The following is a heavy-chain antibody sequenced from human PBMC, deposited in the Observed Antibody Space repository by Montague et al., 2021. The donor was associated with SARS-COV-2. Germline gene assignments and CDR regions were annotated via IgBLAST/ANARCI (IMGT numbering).Heavy chain of an antibody. J-gene: IGHJ4*02. CDR1: GFTFSIYG. CDR2: IWYDGSNK. CDR3: ARGYGDYHFDY. Sequence: SLRLSFAASGFTFSIYGMQWVRQAPGRGLEWVALIWYDGSNKYYADSVKGRFTISRDNSKNTVYLQMNSLRAEDTAVFYCARGYGDYHFDYWGQGTLVTVSS. V-gene: IGHV3-33*08. D-gene: IGHD4-17*01.